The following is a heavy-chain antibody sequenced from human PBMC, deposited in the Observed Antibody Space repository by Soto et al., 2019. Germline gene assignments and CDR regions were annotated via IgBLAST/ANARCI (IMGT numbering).Heavy chain of an antibody. CDR1: GFTFSSYA. Sequence: PGGSLRLSCAASGFTFSSYAMTWVRQAPGKGLEWVSGISGSGSSTYYADSVKGRFTISRDNSKNTLYLQMNSLRVEDTAVYYCAGQGYSSSHDAFDIWGQGTMVTVSS. CDR3: AGQGYSSSHDAFDI. D-gene: IGHD6-13*01. CDR2: ISGSGSST. V-gene: IGHV3-23*01. J-gene: IGHJ3*02.